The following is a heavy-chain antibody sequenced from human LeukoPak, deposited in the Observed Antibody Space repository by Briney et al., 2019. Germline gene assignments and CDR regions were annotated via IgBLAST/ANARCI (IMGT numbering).Heavy chain of an antibody. CDR2: ISGSGGRT. Sequence: SGGSLRLSCAASGFTFSSYAMSWVRQAPGKGLERVSAISGSGGRTYYADSVKDRFTISRDNSRDTLYLQMKSLRAEDTAVYYCAKLSVGATTFDCWGQGTLVTVSS. CDR3: AKLSVGATTFDC. D-gene: IGHD1-26*01. CDR1: GFTFSSYA. V-gene: IGHV3-23*01. J-gene: IGHJ4*02.